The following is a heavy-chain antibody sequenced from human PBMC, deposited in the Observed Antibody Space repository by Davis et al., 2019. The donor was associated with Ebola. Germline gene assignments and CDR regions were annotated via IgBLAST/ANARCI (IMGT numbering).Heavy chain of an antibody. D-gene: IGHD3-3*01. V-gene: IGHV1-8*01. J-gene: IGHJ6*03. CDR2: MNPNSGNT. CDR3: AGDRSDWSGYNYYYMDV. CDR1: GYTFTSYD. Sequence: ALVKVSCKASGYTFTSYDINWVRQATGQGLEWMGWMNPNSGNTGYAQKFQGRVTMTRNTSISTAYLELSSLRSEDTAVYYCAGDRSDWSGYNYYYMDVWGKGTTVTVSS.